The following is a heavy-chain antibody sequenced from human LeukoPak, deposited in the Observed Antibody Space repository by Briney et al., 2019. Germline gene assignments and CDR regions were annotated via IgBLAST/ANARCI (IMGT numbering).Heavy chain of an antibody. J-gene: IGHJ4*02. CDR2: ISSNGDNT. CDR3: VRGTGY. V-gene: IGHV3-64D*06. Sequence: GGSLRLSCSVSGFTFSTYVMHWVRQAPGKGLEYVSAISSNGDNTYYADSVKGRVTISGDNSKNTLYLQMSSLRADDTAVYYCVRGTGYWGQGTLVTVSS. CDR1: GFTFSTYV.